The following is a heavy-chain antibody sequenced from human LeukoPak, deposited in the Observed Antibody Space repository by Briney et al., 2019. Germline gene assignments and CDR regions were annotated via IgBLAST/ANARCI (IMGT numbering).Heavy chain of an antibody. V-gene: IGHV1-69*04. J-gene: IGHJ4*02. Sequence: GSSVNVSCKASGGTFNSYAISWVRQAPGQGLEWMGRIIPILGIANYAQKFQGRVTITADKSTSTAYMELSSLRSEDTAVYYCARDRAGTVVATFDYWGQGTLVTVSS. D-gene: IGHD5-12*01. CDR1: GGTFNSYA. CDR2: IIPILGIA. CDR3: ARDRAGTVVATFDY.